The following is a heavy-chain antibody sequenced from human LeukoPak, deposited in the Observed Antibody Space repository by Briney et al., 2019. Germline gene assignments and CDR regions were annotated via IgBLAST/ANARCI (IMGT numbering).Heavy chain of an antibody. D-gene: IGHD3-16*01. V-gene: IGHV3-48*03. CDR1: GFTFSNKV. Sequence: GGSLRLSCEASGFTFSNKVMTWVRQAPGKGLEGVSYISSSGSTIYYADSVKGRFTISRDNAKSSLYLQMNSLRAEDTAVYYCAREYYAGRVDIWGQGAMVTVSS. CDR3: AREYYAGRVDI. CDR2: ISSSGSTI. J-gene: IGHJ3*02.